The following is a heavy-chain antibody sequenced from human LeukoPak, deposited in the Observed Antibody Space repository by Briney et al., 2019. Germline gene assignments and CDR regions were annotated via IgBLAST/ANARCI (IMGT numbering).Heavy chain of an antibody. CDR2: INPSGGST. D-gene: IGHD4-23*01. CDR1: GYSFTNYY. J-gene: IGHJ5*02. V-gene: IGHV1-46*01. CDR3: ARSVRATVVTGWFDP. Sequence: GASVKVSCKASGYSFTNYYIHWVRQAPGQGLEWMGIINPSGGSTSYAQKFQGRVTMTRDTSTSTVYMELSSLRSEDTAVYYCARSVRATVVTGWFDPWGQGTLVTVSS.